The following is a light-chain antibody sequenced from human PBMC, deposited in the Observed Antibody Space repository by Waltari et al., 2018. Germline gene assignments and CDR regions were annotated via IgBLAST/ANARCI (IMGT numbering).Light chain of an antibody. J-gene: IGLJ2*01. CDR2: DVS. V-gene: IGLV2-14*03. CDR1: SSDVGHYNY. Sequence: QSALTQPASVSGSPGQSITISCTGTSSDVGHYNYVSWYQQRPGKAPKLIIYDVSYRPSGVSNRFSGSKSGSTASLTISGLQAEDEADYHCSSYTSSSTVGVLFGGGTKLTVL. CDR3: SSYTSSSTVGVL.